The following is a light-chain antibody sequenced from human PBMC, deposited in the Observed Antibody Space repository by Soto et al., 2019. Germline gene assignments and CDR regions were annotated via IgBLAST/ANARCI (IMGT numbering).Light chain of an antibody. Sequence: TQSPVTLSLSPGEIATLSCSASQSVSSSYLAWYQQKPGQAPRLLIYDASNRATGIPARFSGSGSGTDFTLTISSLEPEDFAVYYCQQRSNWPPFTFGQGTRLEIK. J-gene: IGKJ5*01. V-gene: IGKV3-11*01. CDR1: QSVSSSY. CDR2: DAS. CDR3: QQRSNWPPFT.